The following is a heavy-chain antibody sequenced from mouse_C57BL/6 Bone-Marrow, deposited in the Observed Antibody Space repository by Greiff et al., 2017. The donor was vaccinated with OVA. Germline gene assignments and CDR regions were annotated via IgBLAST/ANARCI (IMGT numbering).Heavy chain of an antibody. CDR2: IYPGSGNT. CDR3: ALYYDYDAYYFDY. Sequence: QVQLKQSGAELVRPGASVKLSCKASGYTFTDYYINWVKQRPGQGLEWIARIYPGSGNTYYNEKFKGKATLTAVKSSSTAYMQLSSLTSEDSAVYFCALYYDYDAYYFDYWCQGTTLTGSS. CDR1: GYTFTDYY. V-gene: IGHV1-76*01. D-gene: IGHD2-4*01. J-gene: IGHJ2*01.